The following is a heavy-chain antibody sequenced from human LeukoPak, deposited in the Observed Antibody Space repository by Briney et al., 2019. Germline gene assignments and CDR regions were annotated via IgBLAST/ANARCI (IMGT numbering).Heavy chain of an antibody. J-gene: IGHJ6*02. Sequence: ETSETLSLTCAVYGGSFSGYYWSWIRQPPGKGLEWIGEINHSGSTNYNPSLKSRVTISVDTSKNQFSLKLSSVTAADTAVYYCARGGEGLGYCSGGSCYRHRYYYYGMDVWGQGTTVTVSS. V-gene: IGHV4-34*01. D-gene: IGHD2-15*01. CDR3: ARGGEGLGYCSGGSCYRHRYYYYGMDV. CDR2: INHSGST. CDR1: GGSFSGYY.